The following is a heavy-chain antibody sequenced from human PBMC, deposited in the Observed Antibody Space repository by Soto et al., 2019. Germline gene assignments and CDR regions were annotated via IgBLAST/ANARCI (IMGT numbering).Heavy chain of an antibody. CDR1: GFTFSNAW. CDR2: IKSKTDGGTT. V-gene: IGHV3-15*07. D-gene: IGHD2-15*01. CDR3: TTAPSLGYCSGGSCPTYYYGMDV. Sequence: EMQLVESGGGLVKPGGSLRLSCAASGFTFSNAWMNWVRQAPGKGLEWVGRIKSKTDGGTTDYAAPVKGRFTISRDDSKNTLYLQMNSLKTEDTAVYYCTTAPSLGYCSGGSCPTYYYGMDVWGQGTTVTVSS. J-gene: IGHJ6*02.